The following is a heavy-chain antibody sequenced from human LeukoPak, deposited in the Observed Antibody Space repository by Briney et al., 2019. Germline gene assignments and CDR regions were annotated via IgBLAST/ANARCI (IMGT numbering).Heavy chain of an antibody. J-gene: IGHJ4*02. CDR1: GYTFTNYG. V-gene: IGHV1-18*01. D-gene: IGHD2-2*02. Sequence: PSVKVSCKASGYTFTNYGISWVRQAPGQGLEWMGWINPYNTDTNYAQKVQDRVTMTTDTSTSTAYMELRSLRSDDTAIYYCARAYCDSSTCYTPRAFYDYWGQGTLVTVSS. CDR3: ARAYCDSSTCYTPRAFYDY. CDR2: INPYNTDT.